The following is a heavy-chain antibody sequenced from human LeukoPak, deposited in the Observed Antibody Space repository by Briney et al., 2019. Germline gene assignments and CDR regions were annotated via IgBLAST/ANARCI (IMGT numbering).Heavy chain of an antibody. CDR1: GGSLSGYY. V-gene: IGHV4-34*01. Sequence: PSETLSLTCAVYGGSLSGYYWSWIRQPPGKGLEWIGEINHSGSTNYNPSLKSRVTISVDTSKDQFSLKLSSVTAADTAVYYCAREGRNYYGSRDNWFDPWGQGTLVTVSS. J-gene: IGHJ5*02. D-gene: IGHD3-10*01. CDR3: AREGRNYYGSRDNWFDP. CDR2: INHSGST.